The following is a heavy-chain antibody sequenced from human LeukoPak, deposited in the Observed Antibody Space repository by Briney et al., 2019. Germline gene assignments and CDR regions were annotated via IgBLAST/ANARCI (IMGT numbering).Heavy chain of an antibody. CDR3: ARDQSRSGCSSTSCWPYGMDL. J-gene: IGHJ6*02. V-gene: IGHV1-18*01. CDR2: ISAYNGNT. Sequence: GASVKVSCKASGYTFTSYGISWVRQAPGQGLEWMEWISAYNGNTNYAQKLQGRVTMTTDTSTSTAYMELRSLRSDDTAVYYCARDQSRSGCSSTSCWPYGMDLWGQGTTVTVSS. D-gene: IGHD2-2*01. CDR1: GYTFTSYG.